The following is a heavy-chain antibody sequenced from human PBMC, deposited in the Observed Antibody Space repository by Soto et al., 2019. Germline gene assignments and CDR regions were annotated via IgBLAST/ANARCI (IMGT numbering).Heavy chain of an antibody. CDR1: GFTFTRYS. J-gene: IGHJ4*02. Sequence: GSLRLSCAASGFTFTRYSMNWVRQAPGKGLEWVSSISSTTNYIYYADSMKGRFTVSRDNAKNSVYLEMNSLSAEDTAVYYCARESEDLTSNFDYWGQGTQVTVS. CDR2: ISSTTNYI. CDR3: ARESEDLTSNFDY. V-gene: IGHV3-21*01.